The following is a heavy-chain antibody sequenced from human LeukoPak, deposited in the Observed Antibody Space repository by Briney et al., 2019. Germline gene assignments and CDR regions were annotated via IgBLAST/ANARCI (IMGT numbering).Heavy chain of an antibody. V-gene: IGHV3-30*04. CDR2: MPYNGNNK. CDR3: VKERIEVAVPFDY. Sequence: GRSLRLSCAASGFTFSSYAMHWVRQAPGKGLEWVAFMPYNGNNKYYIDSVKGRFTISRDSSKNTLYLQMHSLRAEDTAVYYCVKERIEVAVPFDYWGQGTLVTVSS. J-gene: IGHJ4*02. D-gene: IGHD6-19*01. CDR1: GFTFSSYA.